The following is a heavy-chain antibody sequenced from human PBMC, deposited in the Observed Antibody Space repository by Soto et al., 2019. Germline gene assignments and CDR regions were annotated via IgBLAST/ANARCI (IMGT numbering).Heavy chain of an antibody. CDR3: AKRTSGTTLVESDY. J-gene: IGHJ4*02. Sequence: QVQVMPSVAEVKKPGDSVKVSCKTSGYIFRAYGINWVRQAPGQGLEWMGWISGYSGNANLAQKFQCRVTMTTDKSTRTAYMELRRLRSDETAVYYCAKRTSGTTLVESDYWGQGTLVTVSA. V-gene: IGHV1-18*04. CDR1: GYIFRAYG. CDR2: ISGYSGNA. D-gene: IGHD3-10*02.